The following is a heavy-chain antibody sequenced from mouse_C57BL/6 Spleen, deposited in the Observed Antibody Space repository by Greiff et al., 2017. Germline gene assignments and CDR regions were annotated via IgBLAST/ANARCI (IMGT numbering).Heavy chain of an antibody. CDR1: GYTFTSYW. Sequence: QVQLQQPGAELVKPGASVKMSCKASGYTFTSYWITWVKQRPGQGLAWIGDIYPGSGSTNYNEKFKSKATLTVDTSSSTAYMQLSSLTSEDSAVYYCARDYSNYGYFDYWGPGTTLTVSS. CDR2: IYPGSGST. J-gene: IGHJ2*01. D-gene: IGHD2-5*01. V-gene: IGHV1-55*01. CDR3: ARDYSNYGYFDY.